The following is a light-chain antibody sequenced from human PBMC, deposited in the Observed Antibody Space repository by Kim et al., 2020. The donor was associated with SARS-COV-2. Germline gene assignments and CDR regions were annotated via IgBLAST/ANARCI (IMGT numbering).Light chain of an antibody. J-gene: IGLJ3*02. V-gene: IGLV3-1*01. Sequence: SYELTQPPSVSVSPGQTASITCSGDKLGDKYACWYQQKPGQSPVLVIYQDSKRPSGIPERFSGSNSGNTATLTISGTQARDEADYYCQAWDSSTWVFGGGTHLTVL. CDR1: KLGDKY. CDR2: QDS. CDR3: QAWDSSTWV.